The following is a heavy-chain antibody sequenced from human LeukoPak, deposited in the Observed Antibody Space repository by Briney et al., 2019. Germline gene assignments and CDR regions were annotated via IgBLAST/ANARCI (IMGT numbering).Heavy chain of an antibody. CDR2: IKQDGSEK. CDR3: ARGRGSGWPDYFDH. CDR1: GFTFSNYA. Sequence: PGGSLRLSCAASGFTFSNYAMTWVRQAAGKGLEWVANIKQDGSEKYYVDSVKGRFTISRDNAKNSLYLQMNSLTAEDTAVYYCARGRGSGWPDYFDHWGQGTLVTVSS. J-gene: IGHJ4*02. D-gene: IGHD6-19*01. V-gene: IGHV3-7*02.